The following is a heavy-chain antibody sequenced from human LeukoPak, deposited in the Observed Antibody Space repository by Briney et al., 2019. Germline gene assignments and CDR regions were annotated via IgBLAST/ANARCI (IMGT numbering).Heavy chain of an antibody. Sequence: GGSLRLSCAASGFTFSSYAMHWVRQAPGKGPEWVAVISYDGSNKYYADSVKGRFTIPRDNSKNTLYMQMNSLRAEDTAVYYCARAETYYYDSSGYYPDYWGQGTLVTVSS. J-gene: IGHJ4*02. CDR2: ISYDGSNK. D-gene: IGHD3-22*01. CDR3: ARAETYYYDSSGYYPDY. CDR1: GFTFSSYA. V-gene: IGHV3-30*04.